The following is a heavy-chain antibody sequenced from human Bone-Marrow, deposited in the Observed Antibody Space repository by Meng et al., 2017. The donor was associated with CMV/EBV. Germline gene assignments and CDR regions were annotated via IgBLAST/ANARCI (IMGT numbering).Heavy chain of an antibody. CDR2: VRSGRNET. D-gene: IGHD2-15*01. CDR3: ARRWQSLSYFYN. J-gene: IGHJ4*02. Sequence: GESLKISCAASGFIFSTFGMHGVRQAPGKGLEWVAFVRSGRNETNYIDSVKGRFIISRDDSKNMLFLQMNSLRAEDTAIYYCARRWQSLSYFYNWGRGGLVNVVS. CDR1: GFIFSTFG. V-gene: IGHV3-30*02.